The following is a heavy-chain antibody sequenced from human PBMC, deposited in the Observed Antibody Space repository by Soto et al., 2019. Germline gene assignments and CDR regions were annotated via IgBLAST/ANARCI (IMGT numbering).Heavy chain of an antibody. CDR2: INYRGTT. CDR1: GGPITNGDSY. V-gene: IGHV4-31*03. J-gene: IGHJ4*02. Sequence: QGHLQKSGPGLVKPSQTLSLTCTVSGGPITNGDSYLNWIRQHPEKGLEWMGYINYRGTTNYNPALKSRILISIDTSKNQFSLRLTSVTAADTAVYYCARDAPGAAPYWGQGTLVTVSS. D-gene: IGHD6-13*01. CDR3: ARDAPGAAPY.